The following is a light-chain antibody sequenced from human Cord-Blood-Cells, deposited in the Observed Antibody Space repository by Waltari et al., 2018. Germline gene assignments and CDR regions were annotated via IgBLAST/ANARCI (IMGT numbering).Light chain of an antibody. J-gene: IGLJ1*01. Sequence: QSVLTQPPSASGTPGQRVTISCSGSSSNIGSNYVHWYQQHPVKAPKLMIYDFCKRPSGVSNRFSGSKSGNTASLTISGLQAEDEADYYCSSYTSSFYVFGTGTKVTVL. CDR3: SSYTSSFYV. V-gene: IGLV2-14*01. CDR1: SSNIGSNY. CDR2: DFC.